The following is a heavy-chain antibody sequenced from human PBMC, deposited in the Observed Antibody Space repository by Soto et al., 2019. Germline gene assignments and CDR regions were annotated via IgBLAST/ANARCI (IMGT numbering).Heavy chain of an antibody. J-gene: IGHJ4*02. D-gene: IGHD6-19*01. CDR2: THGGDAGT. Sequence: GESLKISCKGSGYIFSTYWIGWVRQMPGKGLEWMGITHGGDAGTRYSPSFEGQVTISTDKSITTAYLQWSSLKASDTAMYYCARRGTYSSGWDYWGQGTQVTVSS. V-gene: IGHV5-51*06. CDR1: GYIFSTYW. CDR3: ARRGTYSSGWDY.